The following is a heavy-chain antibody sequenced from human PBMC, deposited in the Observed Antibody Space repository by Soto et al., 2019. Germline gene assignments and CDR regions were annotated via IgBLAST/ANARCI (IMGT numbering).Heavy chain of an antibody. CDR3: ARRARYYYDSSGYVNDAFDS. CDR1: GYSFTSYW. Sequence: PGESLKISCKGSGYSFTSYWIGWVRQMPGKGLEWMGIIYPGDSDTRYSPSFQGQVTISADKSISTAYLQWSSLKASDTAMYYCARRARYYYDSSGYVNDAFDSWGQGTRVTVSS. D-gene: IGHD3-22*01. J-gene: IGHJ3*02. V-gene: IGHV5-51*01. CDR2: IYPGDSDT.